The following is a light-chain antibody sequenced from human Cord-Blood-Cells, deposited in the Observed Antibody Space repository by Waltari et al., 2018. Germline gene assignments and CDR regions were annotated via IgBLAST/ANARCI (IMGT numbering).Light chain of an antibody. V-gene: IGKV1-27*01. CDR1: QGISSY. CDR2: SAS. Sequence: DIQMTQSPSSLSTSVGDRVTITCRASQGISSYLAWYQQKPGKVPKLLIYSASTLQSGVPSRFSGSGSETDYTLTISILQPDDVATYYCQKYNSAPWTLGQGTKVEIK. CDR3: QKYNSAPWT. J-gene: IGKJ1*01.